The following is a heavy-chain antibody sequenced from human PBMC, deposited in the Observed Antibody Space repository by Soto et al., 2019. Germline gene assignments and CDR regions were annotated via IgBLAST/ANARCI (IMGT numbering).Heavy chain of an antibody. V-gene: IGHV3-23*01. CDR3: AKNGARSHYSSSSTDLDY. J-gene: IGHJ4*02. CDR2: VSGTGDNT. D-gene: IGHD6-6*01. CDR1: GFIFGTYG. Sequence: EVQLLESGGGLVQPGGALRLSCAASGFIFGTYGMSWVRQAPGKGLEWVSAVSGTGDNTYYADSAKGRFTISRDNSRNTLYLQMNSLRVEDTAIYYCAKNGARSHYSSSSTDLDYWGLGTLVTVSS.